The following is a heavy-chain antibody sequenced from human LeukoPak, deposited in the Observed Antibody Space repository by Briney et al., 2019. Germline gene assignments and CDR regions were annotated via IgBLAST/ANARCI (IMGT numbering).Heavy chain of an antibody. V-gene: IGHV1-2*06. Sequence: ASVKVSCKAAGYTFTGYYMFWVRQAPGQGLEWMGRINPNSGGTNYAQKFQGRVTITADESTSTAYMELSSLRSEDTAVYYCARVPLRYQLLSHNWFDPWGQGTLVTVSS. CDR3: ARVPLRYQLLSHNWFDP. J-gene: IGHJ5*02. CDR1: GYTFTGYY. D-gene: IGHD2-2*01. CDR2: INPNSGGT.